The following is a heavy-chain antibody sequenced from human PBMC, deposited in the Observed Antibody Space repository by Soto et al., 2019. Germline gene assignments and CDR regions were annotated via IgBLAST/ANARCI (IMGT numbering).Heavy chain of an antibody. Sequence: VGSLRLSCAASGFTFSSYAMHWVRQAPGKGLEWVAVISYDGSNKYYADSVKGRFTTSRDNSKNTLYLQMNSLRAEDTAVYYCARNTNAFDIWGQGTMVTVSS. J-gene: IGHJ3*02. CDR1: GFTFSSYA. CDR2: ISYDGSNK. CDR3: ARNTNAFDI. V-gene: IGHV3-30-3*01.